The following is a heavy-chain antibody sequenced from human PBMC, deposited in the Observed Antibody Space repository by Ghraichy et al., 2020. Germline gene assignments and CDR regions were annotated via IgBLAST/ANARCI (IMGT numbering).Heavy chain of an antibody. CDR1: GFSFTTSW. Sequence: GGSLRLSCAASGFSFTTSWMTWVRQTPGKGLEWVASMNQDGGPVYYVDSVKGRFTIARDNAKNSVYLQMNSLRAEDPAVYYCARDPENAALDYWGQGTRVTVSS. CDR3: ARDPENAALDY. V-gene: IGHV3-7*03. D-gene: IGHD1-14*01. J-gene: IGHJ4*02. CDR2: MNQDGGPV.